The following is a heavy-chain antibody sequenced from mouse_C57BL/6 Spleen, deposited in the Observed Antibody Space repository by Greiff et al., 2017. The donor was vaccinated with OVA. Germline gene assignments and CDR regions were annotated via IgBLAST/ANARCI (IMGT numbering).Heavy chain of an antibody. J-gene: IGHJ2*01. CDR1: GYAFSSSW. CDR2: IYPGDGDT. CDR3: ARLFITTVVAQFDY. Sequence: VQLVESGPELVKPGASVKISCKASGYAFSSSWMNWVKQRPGKGLEWIGRIYPGDGDTNYNGKFKGKATLTADKSSSTAYMQLSSLTSEDSAVYFCARLFITTVVAQFDYWGQGTTLTVSS. V-gene: IGHV1-82*01. D-gene: IGHD1-1*01.